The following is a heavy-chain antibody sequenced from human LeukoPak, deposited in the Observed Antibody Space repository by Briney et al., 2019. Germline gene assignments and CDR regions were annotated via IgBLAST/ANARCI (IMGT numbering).Heavy chain of an antibody. D-gene: IGHD3-10*01. CDR3: ARDEGSGSYPGRTYFDY. CDR1: GYTFTSYG. J-gene: IGHJ4*02. V-gene: IGHV1-18*01. CDR2: ISAYNGNT. Sequence: ASVKVSCKASGYTFTSYGISWVRQAPGQGLEWMGWISAYNGNTNYAQKLQGRVTMTTDTSASTAYMELRSLRSDDTAVYYCARDEGSGSYPGRTYFDYWGQGTLVTVSS.